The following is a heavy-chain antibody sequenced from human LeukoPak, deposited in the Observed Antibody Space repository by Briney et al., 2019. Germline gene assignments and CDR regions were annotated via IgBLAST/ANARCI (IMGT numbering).Heavy chain of an antibody. D-gene: IGHD3-3*01. CDR3: ARVARFLEWHIGDY. Sequence: ASVKVSCKASGYTFTGYYMHWVRQAPGQGLEWMGWINPNSGGTNYAQKFQGRVTMTRDTSISTAYMELSRLRSDDTAVYYCARVARFLEWHIGDYWGQGTLVTVSS. J-gene: IGHJ4*02. V-gene: IGHV1-2*02. CDR2: INPNSGGT. CDR1: GYTFTGYY.